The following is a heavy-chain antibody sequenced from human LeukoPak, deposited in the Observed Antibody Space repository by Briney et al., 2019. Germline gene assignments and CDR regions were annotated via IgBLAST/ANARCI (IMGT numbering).Heavy chain of an antibody. CDR3: AKDRHVDEPLTGSPSDY. V-gene: IGHV3-30*18. CDR1: GFTFSSYG. D-gene: IGHD3-9*01. J-gene: IGHJ4*02. Sequence: GGSLRLSCAASGFTFSSYGMHWVRQAPGKGLEWVAVISYDGSKKYYADSVKGRFTISRDNSKNTLYLQMNSLRAEDTAVYYCAKDRHVDEPLTGSPSDYWGQGTLVTVSS. CDR2: ISYDGSKK.